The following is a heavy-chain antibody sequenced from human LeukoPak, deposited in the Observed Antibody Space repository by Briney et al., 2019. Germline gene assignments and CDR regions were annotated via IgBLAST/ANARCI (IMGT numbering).Heavy chain of an antibody. CDR3: ARATPLISIAAAGTFDY. V-gene: IGHV3-15*01. J-gene: IGHJ4*02. Sequence: GGSLRLSCAASGFTFSNAWMSWVRQAPGKGLEWVGRIKSKTNDGTTDYAAPVRGRFTISRDDSKNTLYLQMNSLRAEDTAVYYCARATPLISIAAAGTFDYWGQGTLVTVSS. CDR2: IKSKTNDGTT. CDR1: GFTFSNAW. D-gene: IGHD6-13*01.